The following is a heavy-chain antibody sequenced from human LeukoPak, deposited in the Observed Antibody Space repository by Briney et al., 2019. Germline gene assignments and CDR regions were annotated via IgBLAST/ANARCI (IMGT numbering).Heavy chain of an antibody. D-gene: IGHD6-13*01. CDR3: ARESGYSSNWYEVDY. Sequence: GGSLRLSCAASGFTFSSYAMSWVRQAPGKGLEWVSAISGSGGSTYYADSVKGRFTISRDNSKNTLYLQMNSLRVEDTAVYYCARESGYSSNWYEVDYWGRGTLVTVSS. J-gene: IGHJ4*02. CDR1: GFTFSSYA. V-gene: IGHV3-23*01. CDR2: ISGSGGST.